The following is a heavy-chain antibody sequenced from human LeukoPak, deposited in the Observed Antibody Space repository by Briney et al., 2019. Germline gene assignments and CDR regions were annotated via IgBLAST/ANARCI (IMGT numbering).Heavy chain of an antibody. CDR1: GFTFSNYD. CDR3: AKDDRGNEAPFDY. V-gene: IGHV3-30*18. CDR2: ISYDGSNK. J-gene: IGHJ4*02. Sequence: GGSLRLSCAASGFTFSNYDMHWVRQAPGKGLEWVAVISYDGSNKYYADSVKGRFTISRDHSKNTLHLQMNSLRAEDTAVYYCAKDDRGNEAPFDYWGQGTLVTVSS.